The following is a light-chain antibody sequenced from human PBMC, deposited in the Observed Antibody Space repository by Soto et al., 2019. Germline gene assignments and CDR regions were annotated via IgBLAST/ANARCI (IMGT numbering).Light chain of an antibody. Sequence: EIVMTQSPATLSVSPGERATLSCRASQSVNTKLAWYQQKRGQAPRRLIYGASIRATGIPDRFSGSGSGTDFTLTISRLEPEDFALYYCRQYHTSPLTFGQGTKVDIK. CDR1: QSVNTK. J-gene: IGKJ1*01. CDR2: GAS. V-gene: IGKV3D-15*01. CDR3: RQYHTSPLT.